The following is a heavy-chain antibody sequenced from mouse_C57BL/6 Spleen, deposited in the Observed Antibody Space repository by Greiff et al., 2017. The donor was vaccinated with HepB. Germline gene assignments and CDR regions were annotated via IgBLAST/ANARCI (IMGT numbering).Heavy chain of an antibody. Sequence: VKLVESGPGLVQPSQSLSITCTVSGFSLTSYGVHWVRQSPGKGLEWLGVIWSGGSTDYNAAFISRLSISKDNSKSQVFFKMNSLQADDTAIYYCAKFYSNYGVYAMDYWGQGTSVTVSS. CDR2: IWSGGST. V-gene: IGHV2-2*01. J-gene: IGHJ4*01. CDR3: AKFYSNYGVYAMDY. CDR1: GFSLTSYG. D-gene: IGHD2-5*01.